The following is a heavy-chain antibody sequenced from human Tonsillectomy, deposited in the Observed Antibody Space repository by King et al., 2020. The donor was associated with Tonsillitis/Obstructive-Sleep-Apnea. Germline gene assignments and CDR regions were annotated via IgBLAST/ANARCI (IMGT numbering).Heavy chain of an antibody. Sequence: QLVQSGAEVKKPGSSVKVSCKASGDSFSNYAFNWVRQAPGQGLEWMGGVIPILDIANYGQKFQGRLTITADESTSTAYMELSSLTSEDTAVYYCARPTTIGGYFDYWGQGTLVTVSS. D-gene: IGHD3-9*01. V-gene: IGHV1-69*10. J-gene: IGHJ4*02. CDR2: VIPILDIA. CDR1: GDSFSNYA. CDR3: ARPTTIGGYFDY.